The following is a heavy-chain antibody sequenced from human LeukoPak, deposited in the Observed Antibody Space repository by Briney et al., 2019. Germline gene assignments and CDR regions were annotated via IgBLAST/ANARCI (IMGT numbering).Heavy chain of an antibody. CDR3: ARAGSYYDSSGPSPFDY. CDR2: IIPILGIA. J-gene: IGHJ4*02. CDR1: GGTFSSYA. V-gene: IGHV1-69*04. D-gene: IGHD3-22*01. Sequence: GASVRVSCKASGGTFSSYAISWVRQAPGQGLEWMGRIIPILGIANYAQKFQGRVTITADKSTSTAYMELSSLRSEDTAMYYCARAGSYYDSSGPSPFDYWGQGTLVTVSS.